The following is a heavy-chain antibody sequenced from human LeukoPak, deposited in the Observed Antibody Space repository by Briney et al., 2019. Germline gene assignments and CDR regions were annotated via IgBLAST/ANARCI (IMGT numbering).Heavy chain of an antibody. V-gene: IGHV4-59*01. CDR3: ARGSGFDAFDI. J-gene: IGHJ3*02. CDR2: IYYSGST. Sequence: SETLSLTCTVSGGSISSYYWSWIRQPPGKGLEWIGYIYYSGSTNYNPSLKSRVTISVDTSKNQFSLKLSSVTAADTAVYYCARGSGFDAFDIWGQGTMVTDSS. CDR1: GGSISSYY. D-gene: IGHD3-10*01.